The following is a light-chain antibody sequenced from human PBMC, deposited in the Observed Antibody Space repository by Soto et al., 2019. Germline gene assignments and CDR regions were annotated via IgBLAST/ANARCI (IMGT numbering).Light chain of an antibody. J-gene: IGKJ1*01. CDR1: QSVSSN. CDR3: QHYQNWPWT. V-gene: IGKV3-15*01. Sequence: EIVMTQSPATLSVSPGERATLSCRASQSVSSNLAWYQQKPGQPPRLLIYGASTRATGIPARFSGSGSGTEFPLTISSLQSEDFAVYCCQHYQNWPWTFGQGTKVEIK. CDR2: GAS.